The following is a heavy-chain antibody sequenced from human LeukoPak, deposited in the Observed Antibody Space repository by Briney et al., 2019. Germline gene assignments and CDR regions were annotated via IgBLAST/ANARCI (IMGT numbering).Heavy chain of an antibody. J-gene: IGHJ5*02. CDR2: IHYSGST. V-gene: IGHV4-59*12. D-gene: IGHD3-10*01. CDR1: AGSINSYY. Sequence: PETLSLTCTVAAGSINSYYWSWIRHPPEKGLQWIGCIHYSGSTNYNPSLKSRVTMSVDTSKNQFSLKLSSVTAADTAVYYCARDSGTTGEVKFDPWGQGTLVTVSS. CDR3: ARDSGTTGEVKFDP.